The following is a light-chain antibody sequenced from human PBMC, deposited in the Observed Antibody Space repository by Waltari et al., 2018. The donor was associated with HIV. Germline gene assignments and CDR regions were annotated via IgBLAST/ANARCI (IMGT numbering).Light chain of an antibody. CDR1: SSNIGDNT. CDR3: ATWDDSLNGHVV. Sequence: QSVLTQPPSASGTPGQRVTISCSGSSSNIGDNTVNWYQLLPGTAPKLLIYTNTQRPSGVPDRFSGSKSGTSASLAISGLQSEDEADYYCATWDDSLNGHVVFGGGTKLTVL. V-gene: IGLV1-44*01. J-gene: IGLJ2*01. CDR2: TNT.